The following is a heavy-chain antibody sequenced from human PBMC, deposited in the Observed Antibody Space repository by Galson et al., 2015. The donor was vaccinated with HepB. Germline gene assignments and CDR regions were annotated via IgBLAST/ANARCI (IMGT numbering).Heavy chain of an antibody. CDR2: VSGGGAGT. J-gene: IGHJ4*02. CDR3: AKGDDIVIGPAFDY. D-gene: IGHD2/OR15-2a*01. CDR1: GFTFSSYA. Sequence: SLRLSCAASGFTFSSYAMSWVRQAPGKGLEWVSSVSGGGAGTYYADSVKGRFTISRDNSKNTLYLQMNSLRAEDTAVYYCAKGDDIVIGPAFDYWGQGTLVTVSS. V-gene: IGHV3-23*01.